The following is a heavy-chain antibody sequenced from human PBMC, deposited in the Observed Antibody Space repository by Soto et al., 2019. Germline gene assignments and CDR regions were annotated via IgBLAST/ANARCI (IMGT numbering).Heavy chain of an antibody. D-gene: IGHD3-3*01. CDR1: GGSISSSSYY. V-gene: IGHV4-39*07. CDR2: IYYSGST. CDR3: ARGGEDPGGGWSGYWYYYYGMDV. J-gene: IGHJ6*02. Sequence: SQTLSLTCTVSGGSISSSSYYWGWIRQPPGKGLEWIGSIYYSGSTYYNPSLKSRVTISVDTSKNQFSLKLSSVTAADTAVYYCARGGEDPGGGWSGYWYYYYGMDVWGQGTTVTVSS.